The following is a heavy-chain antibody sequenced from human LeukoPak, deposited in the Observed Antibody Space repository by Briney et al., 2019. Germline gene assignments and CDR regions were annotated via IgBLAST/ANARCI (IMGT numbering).Heavy chain of an antibody. CDR1: GYTFTGYY. CDR2: INPNSGGI. J-gene: IGHJ3*02. V-gene: IGHV1-2*02. D-gene: IGHD3-22*01. CDR3: AKNYYDSSGYYYADAFDI. Sequence: ASVKVSCKASGYTFTGYYMHWVRQAPGQGLEWMGWINPNSGGINYAQKFQGRVTMTRDTSISTAYMELSRLRSDDTAVYYCAKNYYDSSGYYYADAFDIWGQGTMVTVSS.